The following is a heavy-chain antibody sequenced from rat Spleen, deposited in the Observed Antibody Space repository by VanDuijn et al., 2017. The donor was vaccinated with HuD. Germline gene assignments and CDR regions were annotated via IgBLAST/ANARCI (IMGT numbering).Heavy chain of an antibody. J-gene: IGHJ4*01. Sequence: QVQLKESGPGLVQPSQTLSLTCTVAGFSLTSYNVHWVRQPPGKGLEWMGVIWNTGGTRYNSALKSRLSISKDTSKSQVFLKMNSLQTEDTATYYCARESGDYDGYYHDVMDAWGQGASVTVSS. V-gene: IGHV2-41*01. CDR1: GFSLTSYN. CDR3: ARESGDYDGYYHDVMDA. D-gene: IGHD1-12*03. CDR2: IWNTGGT.